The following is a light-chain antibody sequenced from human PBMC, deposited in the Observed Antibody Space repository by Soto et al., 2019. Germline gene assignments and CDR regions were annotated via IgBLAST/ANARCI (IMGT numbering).Light chain of an antibody. V-gene: IGKV3-11*01. J-gene: IGKJ1*01. Sequence: EIVLTQSPATLSLSPGERATLSCRASQSVGSFLAWYQQKPGQAPRLLIYDASNRATGIPARFSGSGSGTDFTLTISSLEPEDFAVYYCQLSNNSSWTFGQGTKVEI. CDR3: QLSNNSSWT. CDR1: QSVGSF. CDR2: DAS.